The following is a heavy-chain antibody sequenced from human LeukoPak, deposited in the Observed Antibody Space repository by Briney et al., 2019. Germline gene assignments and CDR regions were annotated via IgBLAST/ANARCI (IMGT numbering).Heavy chain of an antibody. CDR3: AKDRGYSGYDCFDY. J-gene: IGHJ4*02. Sequence: PGGSLRLSCAASGFTFSSYSMNWVRQAPGKGLEWVSSISSSSSYIYYADSVKGRSTISRDNSKNTLYLQMNSLRAEDTAVYYCAKDRGYSGYDCFDYWGQGTLVTVSS. CDR1: GFTFSSYS. D-gene: IGHD5-12*01. CDR2: ISSSSSYI. V-gene: IGHV3-21*04.